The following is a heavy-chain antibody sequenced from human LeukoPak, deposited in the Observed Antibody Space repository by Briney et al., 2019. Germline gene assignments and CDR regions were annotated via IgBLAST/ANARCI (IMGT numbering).Heavy chain of an antibody. V-gene: IGHV3-33*06. CDR1: GFTFSSYG. Sequence: GGSLRLSCAASGFTFSSYGMHWVRQAPGKGLEWVAVIWYDGSNKYYADSVKGRFTIPRDNSKNTLYLQMNSLRAEDTAVYYCAKDCVGTQALEPWGQGTLVTVSS. J-gene: IGHJ5*02. CDR2: IWYDGSNK. D-gene: IGHD3-10*01. CDR3: AKDCVGTQALEP.